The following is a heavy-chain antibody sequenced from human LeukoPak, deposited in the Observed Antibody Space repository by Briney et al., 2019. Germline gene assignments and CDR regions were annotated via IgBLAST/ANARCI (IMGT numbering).Heavy chain of an antibody. Sequence: SETLSLTCAVYGGSFSGYYWSWIRQPPGKGLEWIGEINHSGSTNYNPSLKSRVTISVDTSKNQFSLKLSSMTAADTAVYYCARGQDLAARRFDYWGQGTLVTVSS. V-gene: IGHV4-34*01. CDR1: GGSFSGYY. CDR3: ARGQDLAARRFDY. D-gene: IGHD6-6*01. J-gene: IGHJ4*02. CDR2: INHSGST.